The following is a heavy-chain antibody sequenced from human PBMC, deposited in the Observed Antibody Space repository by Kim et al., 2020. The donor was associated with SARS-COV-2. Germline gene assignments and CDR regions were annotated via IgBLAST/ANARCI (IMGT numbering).Heavy chain of an antibody. D-gene: IGHD3-10*01. Sequence: GGSLRLSCAASGFTFSSHGMHWVRQAPGKGLEWVAVISYDGSNKYYADSVKGRFIISRDNSKNTLYLQMNGLRAEDTAVYYCANQAEYYYGSGSPPYYWGQGTLVTVSS. CDR1: GFTFSSHG. CDR2: ISYDGSNK. CDR3: ANQAEYYYGSGSPPYY. J-gene: IGHJ4*02. V-gene: IGHV3-30*18.